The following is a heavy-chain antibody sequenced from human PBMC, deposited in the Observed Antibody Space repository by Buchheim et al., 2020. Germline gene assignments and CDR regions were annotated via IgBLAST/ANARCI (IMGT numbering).Heavy chain of an antibody. D-gene: IGHD6-13*01. V-gene: IGHV4-39*01. CDR1: GGSISSSSYY. CDR3: ASLFYSSSWYDENWFDP. J-gene: IGHJ5*02. CDR2: IYYSGST. Sequence: QLQLQESGPGLVKPSETLSLTCTVFGGSISSSSYYWGWIRQPPGKGLEWIGSIYYSGSTYYNPSLKSRVTISVDTSKNQFSLKLSSVTAADTAVYYCASLFYSSSWYDENWFDPWGQGTL.